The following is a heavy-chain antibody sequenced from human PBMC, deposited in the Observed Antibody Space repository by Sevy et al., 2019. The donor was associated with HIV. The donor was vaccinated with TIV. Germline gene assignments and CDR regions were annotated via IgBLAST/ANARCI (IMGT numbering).Heavy chain of an antibody. CDR1: GGSISSYY. V-gene: IGHV4-59*13. D-gene: IGHD1-26*01. CDR3: ARISAKKYSGSYPSWYYFDY. J-gene: IGHJ4*02. Sequence: SETLSLTCTVSGGSISSYYWSWIRQPPGEGLEWIGYIYYSGSTNYNPSLKSRVTISVDTSKNQFSLKLSSVTAADTAVYYCARISAKKYSGSYPSWYYFDYWGQGTLVTVSS. CDR2: IYYSGST.